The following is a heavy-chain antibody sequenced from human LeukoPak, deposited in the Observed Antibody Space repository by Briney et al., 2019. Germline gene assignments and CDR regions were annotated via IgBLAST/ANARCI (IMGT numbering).Heavy chain of an antibody. Sequence: GESLKISCKGSGYSFSSYWISWVRQMPGKGLEWMGRIDPGDSFTKYRPSLEGRVTISADKSLSTVYLQWSSLEASDTAMYYCARHSQWVIVDELLWGQGTLVTVSS. V-gene: IGHV5-10-1*01. J-gene: IGHJ4*02. CDR1: GYSFSSYW. D-gene: IGHD6-19*01. CDR3: ARHSQWVIVDELL. CDR2: IDPGDSFT.